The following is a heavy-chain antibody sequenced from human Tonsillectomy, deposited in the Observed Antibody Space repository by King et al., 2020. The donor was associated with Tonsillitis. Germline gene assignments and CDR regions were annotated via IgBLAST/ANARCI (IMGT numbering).Heavy chain of an antibody. Sequence: QLQESGPGLVKPSETLSLTCTVSNGSISNYYWSWIRRPPGKGLEWIGYIFYSGSTKYNPSLRIRVTISVDTSQNQFSLKLVSMTASDTAVYYCARLGRGIGGPFYYWGQGTLATVTS. CDR3: ARLGRGIGGPFYY. V-gene: IGHV4-59*08. D-gene: IGHD1-26*01. J-gene: IGHJ4*02. CDR1: NGSISNYY. CDR2: IFYSGST.